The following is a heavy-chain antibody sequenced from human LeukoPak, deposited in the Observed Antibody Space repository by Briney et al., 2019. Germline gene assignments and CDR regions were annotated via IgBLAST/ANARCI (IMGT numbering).Heavy chain of an antibody. CDR1: GFTFSTYW. J-gene: IGHJ4*02. Sequence: GGSLTLSCAASGFTFSTYWMHWVRQAPGTGLVWVSRIKSDGSNSNYADCVKGRFTISRDNAKNTLYLQMNSLRAEDTAVYHCVRVGGRSSIGGDCWGQGTLVTVSS. CDR2: IKSDGSNS. CDR3: VRVGGRSSIGGDC. V-gene: IGHV3-74*01. D-gene: IGHD3-10*01.